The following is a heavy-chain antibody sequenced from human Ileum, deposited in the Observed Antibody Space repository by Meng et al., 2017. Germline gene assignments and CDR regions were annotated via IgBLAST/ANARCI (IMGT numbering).Heavy chain of an antibody. V-gene: IGHV3-33*01. J-gene: IGHJ5*02. CDR1: GFTFSSYG. CDR2: IWYDGSNK. D-gene: IGHD5-24*01. Sequence: VQLVESGGGVVQPGRCLRLSCAASGFTFSSYGRHWVRQAPGKGLEWVAVIWYDGSNKYYADSVKGRFTLSRDNSKNTLYLQMNSLRAEDTAVYYCARDSGGYNTWGQGTLVTVSS. CDR3: ARDSGGYNT.